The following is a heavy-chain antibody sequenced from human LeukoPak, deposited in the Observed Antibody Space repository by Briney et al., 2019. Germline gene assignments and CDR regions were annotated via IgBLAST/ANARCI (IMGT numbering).Heavy chain of an antibody. CDR3: AKGSVAAGGFVY. V-gene: IGHV3-23*01. CDR1: GFTFSSYA. CDR2: ISGSGGSV. D-gene: IGHD6-13*01. Sequence: GSLRLSCAASGFTFSSYAMHWVRQAPGKGLEWVSAISGSGGSVSNEDSVKGRFTISRDNSKNTVYLQMNSLGAEDTAVYYCAKGSVAAGGFVYWGQGSLVTVSS. J-gene: IGHJ4*02.